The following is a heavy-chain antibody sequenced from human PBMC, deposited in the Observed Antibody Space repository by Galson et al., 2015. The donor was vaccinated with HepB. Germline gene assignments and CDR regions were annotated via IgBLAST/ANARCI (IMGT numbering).Heavy chain of an antibody. CDR1: GFTFSSYG. CDR2: IWYDGSNK. D-gene: IGHD5-18*01. V-gene: IGHV3-33*01. Sequence: SLRLSCAASGFTFSSYGMHWVRQAPGKGLEWVAVIWYDGSNKYCADSVKGRFTISRDNSKNTLYLQMNSLRAEDTAVYYCATWIQLWNFDYWGQGTLVTVSS. CDR3: ATWIQLWNFDY. J-gene: IGHJ4*02.